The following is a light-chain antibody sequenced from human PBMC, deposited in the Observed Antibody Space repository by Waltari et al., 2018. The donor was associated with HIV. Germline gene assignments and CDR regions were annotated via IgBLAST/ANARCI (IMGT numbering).Light chain of an antibody. V-gene: IGLV1-44*01. CDR3: AAWDDNLNGWV. J-gene: IGLJ3*02. CDR2: SNN. Sequence: QSVLTQPPSVSGTPGQRVTISCSGSRSNIASNTVNWYQQLPGTAPKLLIYSNNQRPSGVPDRFSGSKSGTSASLAISGLQSEDEADYYCAAWDDNLNGWVFGGGTKLTVL. CDR1: RSNIASNT.